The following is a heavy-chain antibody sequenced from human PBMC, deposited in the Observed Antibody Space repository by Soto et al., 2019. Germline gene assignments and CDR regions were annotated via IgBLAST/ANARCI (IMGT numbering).Heavy chain of an antibody. V-gene: IGHV1-18*01. CDR1: GYTFTSYG. Sequence: ASVKVSCKASGYTFTSYGISWVRQAPGQGLEWMGWISAYNGNTNYAQKLQGRVTMTTDTSTSTAYTELRSLSSDDKAVYYCARRPGIFIAAVGTPTFDYWGQGTLVTVSS. J-gene: IGHJ4*02. D-gene: IGHD6-13*01. CDR3: ARRPGIFIAAVGTPTFDY. CDR2: ISAYNGNT.